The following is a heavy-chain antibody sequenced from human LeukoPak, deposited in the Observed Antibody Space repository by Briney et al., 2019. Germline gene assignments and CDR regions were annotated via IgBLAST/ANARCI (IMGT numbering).Heavy chain of an antibody. CDR1: CGAFSGYC. J-gene: IGHJ4*02. CDR2: INHDRTT. Sequence: KPSETPSLTFAVFCGAFSGYCWKWIRQPPGKGLEWISEINHDRTTKYNPSLKSRVTISVDTSENQFSLKLSSVTAADTAVYYCARYVVYGSGKYYFDYWGQGTLVTVSS. D-gene: IGHD3-10*01. V-gene: IGHV4-34*01. CDR3: ARYVVYGSGKYYFDY.